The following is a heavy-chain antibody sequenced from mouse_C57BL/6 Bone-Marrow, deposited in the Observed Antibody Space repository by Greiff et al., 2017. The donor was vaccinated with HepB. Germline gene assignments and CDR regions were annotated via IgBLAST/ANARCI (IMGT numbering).Heavy chain of an antibody. V-gene: IGHV1-64*01. D-gene: IGHD1-1*01. CDR2: IHPNSGST. CDR1: GYTFTSYW. Sequence: VQLQQPGAELVKPGASVKLSCKASGYTFTSYWMPWVKQRPGQGLEWIGMIHPNSGSTNYTEKFKSKATLTVDKSSSTAYMQLSSLTSEDSAVYYCARWRLRSWFAYWGQGTLVTVSA. CDR3: ARWRLRSWFAY. J-gene: IGHJ3*01.